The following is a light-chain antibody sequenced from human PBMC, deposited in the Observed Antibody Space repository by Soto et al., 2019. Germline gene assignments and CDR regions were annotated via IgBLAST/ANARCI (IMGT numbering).Light chain of an antibody. CDR1: QTVSSA. CDR3: QPYNNWPLT. V-gene: IGKV3D-15*01. CDR2: DAS. Sequence: EIVLTQSPGTLSLSPGERATLSCRASQTVSSARLAWFQQKPGQAPRLLIYDASNRATGIPARFSGSGSGTDFTLTINSLQSEDFAVYYCQPYNNWPLTFGGGTKVDIK. J-gene: IGKJ4*01.